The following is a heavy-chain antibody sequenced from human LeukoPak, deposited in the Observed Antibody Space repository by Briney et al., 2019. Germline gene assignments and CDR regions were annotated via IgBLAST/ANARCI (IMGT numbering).Heavy chain of an antibody. D-gene: IGHD2-2*01. CDR1: GFTFNTYW. CDR3: ARGNQQLPRSTLDY. CDR2: INSDGSST. V-gene: IGHV3-74*01. J-gene: IGHJ4*02. Sequence: GGSQRLSCAASGFTFNTYWMHWVRQAPGKGLVWVSRINSDGSSTSYVDSVTGRFTTSRDNAKNTLYLQMNSLRAEDTGVYYCARGNQQLPRSTLDYWGQGTLVTVSS.